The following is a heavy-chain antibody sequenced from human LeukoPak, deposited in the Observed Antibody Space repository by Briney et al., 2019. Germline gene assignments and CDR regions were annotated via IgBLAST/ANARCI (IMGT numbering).Heavy chain of an antibody. CDR2: ISSSGSTI. J-gene: IGHJ4*02. CDR3: ARGAPRGTIFGVGG. CDR1: GFTFSDYY. D-gene: IGHD3-3*01. V-gene: IGHV3-11*01. Sequence: SGGSLRLSCAASGFTFSDYYMSWIRQAPGKGLEWVSYISSSGSTIYYADSVKGRFTISRDSAKNSLYLQMNSLRAEDTAVYYCARGAPRGTIFGVGGWGQGTLVTVSS.